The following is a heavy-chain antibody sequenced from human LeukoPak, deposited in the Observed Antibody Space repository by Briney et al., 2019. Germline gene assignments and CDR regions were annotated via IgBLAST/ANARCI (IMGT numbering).Heavy chain of an antibody. V-gene: IGHV4-34*01. CDR3: ARVMGIAVPFDY. CDR1: GGSFSGYY. Sequence: PSETLSLTCAVYGGSFSGYYWSWIRQPPGKGLEWIGEINHSGSTNYNPSLKSRVTISVDTSKNQFSLKLSSVTAADTAVYYCARVMGIAVPFDYWGQGTLVTVSS. J-gene: IGHJ4*02. CDR2: INHSGST. D-gene: IGHD6-19*01.